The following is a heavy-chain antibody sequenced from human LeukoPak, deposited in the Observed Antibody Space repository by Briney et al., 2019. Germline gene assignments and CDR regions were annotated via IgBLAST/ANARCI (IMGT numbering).Heavy chain of an antibody. V-gene: IGHV4-59*01. CDR3: ARDEWGNNWFDP. D-gene: IGHD1-26*01. CDR2: IYYSGST. Sequence: SETLSLTCAVYGGSFSGYYWSWIRQPPGKGLEWIGYIYYSGSTDYNPSLKSRVTISIDTSKNQFSLKLSSVTAADTAVYYCARDEWGNNWFDPWGQGTLVTVSS. CDR1: GGSFSGYY. J-gene: IGHJ5*02.